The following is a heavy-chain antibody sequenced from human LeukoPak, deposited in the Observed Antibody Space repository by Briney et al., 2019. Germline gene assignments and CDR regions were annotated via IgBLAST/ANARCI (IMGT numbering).Heavy chain of an antibody. Sequence: GGSLRLSCTASGFTFGDYAMSWFRQAPGKGLEWVGFIRSKAYGGTTEYAASVKGRFTISRDDSKSIAYLQMNSLKTEHTTVYYCTRGWSVVPAAIYWFDPWGQGTLVTVSS. V-gene: IGHV3-49*03. CDR1: GFTFGDYA. J-gene: IGHJ5*02. CDR2: IRSKAYGGTT. CDR3: TRGWSVVPAAIYWFDP. D-gene: IGHD2-2*02.